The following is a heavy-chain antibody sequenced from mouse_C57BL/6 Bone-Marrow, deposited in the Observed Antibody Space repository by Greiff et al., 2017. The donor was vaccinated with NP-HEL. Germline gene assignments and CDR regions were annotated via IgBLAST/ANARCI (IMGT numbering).Heavy chain of an antibody. D-gene: IGHD2-1*01. CDR2: IYPGNSDT. V-gene: IGHV1-5*01. CDR1: GYTFTSYW. J-gene: IGHJ4*01. Sequence: VQLQQSGTVLARPGASVKMSCKTSGYTFTSYWMHWVKQRPGQGLEWIGAIYPGNSDTSYNQKFKGKAKLTAVTSASTAYMELSSLTTEDSAVYYYTYGNDYYAMDYWGQGTSVTVSA. CDR3: TYGNDYYAMDY.